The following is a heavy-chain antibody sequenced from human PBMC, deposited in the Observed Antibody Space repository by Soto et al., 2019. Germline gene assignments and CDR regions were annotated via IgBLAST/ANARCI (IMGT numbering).Heavy chain of an antibody. CDR2: INHSGST. Sequence: SETLSLTCAVYGESFSGYYWSWIRQPPGKGLEWIGEINHSGSTNYNPSLKSRVTISVDTSKNQFSLKLSSVTATDTAVYYCARVCGGDCHYGMDVWGQGTTVTVSS. V-gene: IGHV4-34*01. CDR1: GESFSGYY. CDR3: ARVCGGDCHYGMDV. D-gene: IGHD2-21*02. J-gene: IGHJ6*02.